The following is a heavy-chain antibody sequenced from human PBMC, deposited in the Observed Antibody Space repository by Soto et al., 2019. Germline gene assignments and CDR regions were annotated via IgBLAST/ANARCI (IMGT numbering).Heavy chain of an antibody. CDR2: IWYDGSNK. V-gene: IGHV3-33*01. Sequence: GGSLRLSCAASGFTFSSYGMHWVRQAPGKGLEWVAVIWYDGSNKYYADSVKGRFTISRDNSKNTLYLQMNSLRAEDTAVYYCARCQFKEAAAGYCLDYWGQGTLVTVSS. D-gene: IGHD6-13*01. J-gene: IGHJ4*02. CDR3: ARCQFKEAAAGYCLDY. CDR1: GFTFSSYG.